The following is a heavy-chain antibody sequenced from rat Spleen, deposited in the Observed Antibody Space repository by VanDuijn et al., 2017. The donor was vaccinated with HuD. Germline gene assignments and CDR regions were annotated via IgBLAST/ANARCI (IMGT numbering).Heavy chain of an antibody. CDR2: INYEGSSS. CDR1: GFIFSDYY. Sequence: EVQLVESGGGLVQPGGSLKLSCVVSGFIFSDYYVAWVRQAPTKGLEWVATINYEGSSSYYGDSVKGRFTASRDNAKSTLYLQMSSLRSEDTATYLCTRRGHTMGLTSRYFDYWGQGVMVTVSS. V-gene: IGHV5-22*01. J-gene: IGHJ2*01. CDR3: TRRGHTMGLTSRYFDY. D-gene: IGHD1-9*01.